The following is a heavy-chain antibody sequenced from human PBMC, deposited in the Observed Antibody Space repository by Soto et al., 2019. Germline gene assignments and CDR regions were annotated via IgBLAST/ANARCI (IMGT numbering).Heavy chain of an antibody. D-gene: IGHD6-13*01. CDR3: ARKPRWVAAAGGKAGFDY. Sequence: GESLKISCAASGFTFSSYAMHWVRQAPGKGLEWVAVISYDGSNKYYADSVKGRFTISRDNSKNTLYLQMNSLRAEDTAVYYCARKPRWVAAAGGKAGFDYWGQGTLVTVSS. CDR2: ISYDGSNK. V-gene: IGHV3-30-3*01. CDR1: GFTFSSYA. J-gene: IGHJ4*02.